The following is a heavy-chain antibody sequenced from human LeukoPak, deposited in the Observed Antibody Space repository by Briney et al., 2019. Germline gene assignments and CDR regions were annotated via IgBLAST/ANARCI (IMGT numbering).Heavy chain of an antibody. J-gene: IGHJ4*02. V-gene: IGHV4-34*01. Sequence: KTSETLSLTCAVYGGSFSGYYWSWIRQPPGKGLEWIGEINHSGSTNYNPSLKSRVTISVDTSKNQFSLKLSSVTAADTAVYYCARGGLAYCGGDCYSYYFDYWGQGTLVTVSS. CDR1: GGSFSGYY. CDR3: ARGGLAYCGGDCYSYYFDY. CDR2: INHSGST. D-gene: IGHD2-21*02.